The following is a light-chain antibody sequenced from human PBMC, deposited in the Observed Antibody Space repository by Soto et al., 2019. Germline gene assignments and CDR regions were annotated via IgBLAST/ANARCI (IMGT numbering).Light chain of an antibody. CDR2: AAS. Sequence: EIVLTQSPGTLSLSPGETATLSCRASQSVSSNFLAWYQQKPGQAPRLLISAASNRATGIPDRFSGSGSGRDFPLTLSRLEPEEFAVYYCQQYGSSPRTFGQGTKVEIK. CDR3: QQYGSSPRT. CDR1: QSVSSNF. V-gene: IGKV3-20*01. J-gene: IGKJ1*01.